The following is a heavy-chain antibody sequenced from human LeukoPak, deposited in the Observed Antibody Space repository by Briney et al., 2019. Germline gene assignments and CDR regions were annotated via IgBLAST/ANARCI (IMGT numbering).Heavy chain of an antibody. Sequence: PSETLSLTCTVSGGSINNYYWSWTRQSPGRRLEWIGYIHYSGSTTYNPSLKSRVTISADTSKNQFSLKLRSVTAADTAVYYCARGATRCRNDVCGHYYGMDVWGQGTTVTVSS. J-gene: IGHJ6*02. V-gene: IGHV4-59*01. CDR1: GGSINNYY. CDR3: ARGATRCRNDVCGHYYGMDV. CDR2: IHYSGST. D-gene: IGHD2-8*01.